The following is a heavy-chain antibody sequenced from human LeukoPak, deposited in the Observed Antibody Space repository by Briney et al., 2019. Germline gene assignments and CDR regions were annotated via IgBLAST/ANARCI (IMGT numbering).Heavy chain of an antibody. CDR1: GFTFCSYA. V-gene: IGHV3-30-3*01. D-gene: IGHD3-10*01. J-gene: IGHJ6*02. CDR2: ISYDGSNK. CDR3: ARDMYYKGFYYYYGMDV. Sequence: GGSLRLSCAASGFTFCSYAMHWVRQAPGKGLEWVAVISYDGSNKYYADSVKGRFTISRDNSKNTLYLQMNSLRAEDTAVYYCARDMYYKGFYYYYGMDVWGQGTTVTVSS.